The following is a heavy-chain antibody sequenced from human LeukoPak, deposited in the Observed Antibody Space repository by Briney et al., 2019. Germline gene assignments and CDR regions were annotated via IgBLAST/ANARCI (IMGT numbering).Heavy chain of an antibody. J-gene: IGHJ4*02. CDR1: GYTFTSYG. CDR2: ISAYNGNT. Sequence: GASVKVSCKASGYTFTSYGISWVRQAPGQGLEWMGWISAYNGNTNYAQKLQGRVTMTTDTSTSTAYMELRSLRSDDTAVYYCARAVTGYYTPYYFDYWGQGTLVTVFS. CDR3: ARAVTGYYTPYYFDY. D-gene: IGHD3/OR15-3a*01. V-gene: IGHV1-18*01.